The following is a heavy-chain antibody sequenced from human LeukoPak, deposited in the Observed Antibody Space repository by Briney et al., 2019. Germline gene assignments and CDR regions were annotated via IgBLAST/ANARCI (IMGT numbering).Heavy chain of an antibody. V-gene: IGHV3-23*01. D-gene: IGHD2-8*01. CDR1: GFTFSSYA. CDR3: AKLSSAGVLMVYGGGIDY. J-gene: IGHJ4*02. CDR2: ISGSGGST. Sequence: GGSLRLSCAASGFTFSSYAMSWVRQAPGKGLEWVSAISGSGGSTYYADSVKGRFTISRDNSKNTLYLQMNGLRAEDTAVYYCAKLSSAGVLMVYGGGIDYWGQGTLVTVSS.